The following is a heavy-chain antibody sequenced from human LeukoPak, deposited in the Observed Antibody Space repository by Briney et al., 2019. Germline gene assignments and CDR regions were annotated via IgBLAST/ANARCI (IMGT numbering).Heavy chain of an antibody. CDR1: GFTFSNYW. CDR2: IKYDGSST. CDR3: AKSDWFDP. J-gene: IGHJ5*02. Sequence: PGGSLRLSCATSGFTFSNYWMSWLRQAPAKGLVWVSRIKYDGSSTTYAESVKGRFTISRDNARNTLYLQMNSLRVDDTAVYYCAKSDWFDPWGRGILVTVSS. V-gene: IGHV3-74*01.